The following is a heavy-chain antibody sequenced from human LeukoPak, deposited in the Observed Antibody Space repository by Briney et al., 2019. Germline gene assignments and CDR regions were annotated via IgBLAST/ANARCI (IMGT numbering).Heavy chain of an antibody. Sequence: SLISGDGGSTYYADSVKGRFTISGDNSKNSLYLQMNSLRTEDTALYYCAESLIHDRRFDYWGQGTLVTVSS. J-gene: IGHJ4*02. V-gene: IGHV3-43*02. CDR2: ISGDGGST. D-gene: IGHD3-16*01. CDR3: AESLIHDRRFDY.